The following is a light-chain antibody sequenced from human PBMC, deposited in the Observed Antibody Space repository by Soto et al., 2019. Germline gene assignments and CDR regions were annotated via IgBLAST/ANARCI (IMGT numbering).Light chain of an antibody. V-gene: IGKV1-5*01. CDR2: DAS. J-gene: IGKJ1*01. CDR3: QQYDSYSWT. Sequence: DIQMTQSPSNLSASAGDTVTITCRASQTISTWLAWYQQKPGKAPKLLIFDASSLQSGVPSRFSGSGSGTEFTLTISSLQPDDFATYYCQQYDSYSWTFGQGTKVEIK. CDR1: QTISTW.